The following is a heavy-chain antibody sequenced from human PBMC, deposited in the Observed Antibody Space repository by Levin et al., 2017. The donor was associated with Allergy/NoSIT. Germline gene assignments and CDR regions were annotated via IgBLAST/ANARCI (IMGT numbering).Heavy chain of an antibody. V-gene: IGHV4-30-4*08. CDR3: VREGYGSYFDP. CDR1: GVSISSGDFY. CDR2: THSLGST. Sequence: SETLSLTCTVSGVSISSGDFYWTWIRQSPGKGLEWIGYTHSLGSTDYNPSLKSRFKISLDSSKNQFSLTLASVTAADTGTYYCVREGYGSYFDPWGQGILVTVAS. J-gene: IGHJ4*02. D-gene: IGHD5-18*01.